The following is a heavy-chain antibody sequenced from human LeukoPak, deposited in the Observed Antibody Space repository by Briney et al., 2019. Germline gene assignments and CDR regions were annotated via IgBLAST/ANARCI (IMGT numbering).Heavy chain of an antibody. CDR2: VSAYNGNT. CDR3: ARAPYSSGWYDDYYYGMDV. Sequence: ASVRVSCTASGDTFTSYGISSVRQAPGQGREWRGGVSAYNGNTNYAQKLQGRVTMTTDTSTSTAYMELRSLRSDDTAVYYCARAPYSSGWYDDYYYGMDVWGQGTTVTVSS. V-gene: IGHV1-18*01. D-gene: IGHD6-19*01. J-gene: IGHJ6*02. CDR1: GDTFTSYG.